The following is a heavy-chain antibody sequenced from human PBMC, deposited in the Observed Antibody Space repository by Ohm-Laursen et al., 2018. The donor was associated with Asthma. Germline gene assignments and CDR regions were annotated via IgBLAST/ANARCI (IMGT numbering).Heavy chain of an antibody. D-gene: IGHD2-15*01. CDR3: ARKAGSCITSNCYSLDF. CDR2: INSVFGTS. CDR1: GGTLGTSV. Sequence: SVKVSCKSLGGTLGTSVIGWVRQAPGQCLEWLGGINSVFGTSTYAQKFHDRFTITADESTSTVYMTLSSLTSEDTAVYYCARKAGSCITSNCYSLDFWGQGTLVTVSS. J-gene: IGHJ4*02. V-gene: IGHV1-69*13.